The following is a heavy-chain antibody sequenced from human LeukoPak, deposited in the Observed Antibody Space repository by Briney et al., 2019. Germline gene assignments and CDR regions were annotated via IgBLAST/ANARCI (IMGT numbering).Heavy chain of an antibody. J-gene: IGHJ4*02. V-gene: IGHV4-4*07. CDR2: IYISGAT. CDR1: GGSISNYY. D-gene: IGHD1-26*01. Sequence: SETLSLTCTVSGGSISNYYWNWIRQPAGKGLEWIGRIYISGATDYNPSLKSRVTMSVDSSKNQFSLRLTSMTAADTAVYYCTRDPFRSSFDSWGQGSLVTVSS. CDR3: TRDPFRSSFDS.